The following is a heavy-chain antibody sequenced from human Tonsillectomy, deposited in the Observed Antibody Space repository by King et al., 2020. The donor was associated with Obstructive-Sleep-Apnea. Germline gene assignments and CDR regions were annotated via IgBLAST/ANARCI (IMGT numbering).Heavy chain of an antibody. J-gene: IGHJ5*02. V-gene: IGHV3-21*01. CDR3: ARDNSGTAFDP. CDR1: GFTFNSYS. D-gene: IGHD1-1*01. Sequence: VQLVESGGGLVKPGGSLRLSCAASGFTFNSYSMNWVRQAPGKGLEWVSSISSSSSYIYYTESVKGRFTISRDNAKNSLYLQMNSLRAEDTAVYYCARDNSGTAFDPWGQGTLVTVSS. CDR2: ISSSSSYI.